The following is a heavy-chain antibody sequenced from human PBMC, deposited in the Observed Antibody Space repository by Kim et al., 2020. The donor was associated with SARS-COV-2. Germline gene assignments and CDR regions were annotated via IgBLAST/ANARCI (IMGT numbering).Heavy chain of an antibody. Sequence: ASVKVSCKASGYTFTSRTMHWVRQAPGQRLEWMGWINAGDGNTKYSEKVQGRVTITRDTSASTVYVELSGLRFEDTAVYYCLFTYGRGAYDVWGQGTMVTVSS. CDR3: LFTYGRGAYDV. CDR2: INAGDGNT. D-gene: IGHD1-26*01. CDR1: GYTFTSRT. J-gene: IGHJ3*01. V-gene: IGHV1-3*01.